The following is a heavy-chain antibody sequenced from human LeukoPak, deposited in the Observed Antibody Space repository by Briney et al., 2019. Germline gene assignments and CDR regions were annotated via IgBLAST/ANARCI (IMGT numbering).Heavy chain of an antibody. V-gene: IGHV4-59*08. D-gene: IGHD3-22*01. J-gene: IGHJ4*02. CDR3: ASNELYDSSCPFDY. CDR1: GGSISSYY. Sequence: PSETLSLTCTVSGGSISSYYWSWIRQPPGKGLEWIGYIYYSGSTNYNPSLKSRVTISVDTSKNQFSLKLSSVTAGDTAGDYLASNELYDSSCPFDYWGQGTLVTVSS. CDR2: IYYSGST.